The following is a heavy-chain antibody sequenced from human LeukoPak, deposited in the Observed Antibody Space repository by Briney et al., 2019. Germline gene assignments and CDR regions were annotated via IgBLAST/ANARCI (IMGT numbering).Heavy chain of an antibody. CDR2: LHYSGST. CDR1: GGSISSSGHY. J-gene: IGHJ4*02. V-gene: IGHV4-39*01. CDR3: ARHRDGYNRPLDY. Sequence: KPSETLSLTCTVSGGSISSSGHYWGWIRQPPGKGLEWIGSLHYSGSTYHNPSLKSRITISADTSNNQFSLKLSSVAAADTAVYYCARHRDGYNRPLDYWGQGTLGTVSS. D-gene: IGHD5-24*01.